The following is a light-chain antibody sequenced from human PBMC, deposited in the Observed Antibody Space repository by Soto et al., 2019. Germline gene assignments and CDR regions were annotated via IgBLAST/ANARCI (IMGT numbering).Light chain of an antibody. Sequence: QSALTQPASVSGSPGQSITISCSGTSSDVGSYDHVAWYQQFPGKTPKLMIYEVSNRPSGVSNRFSGSKSGNTASLTISGLQAEDEAAYYCSSYTSSTTLGVLFGGGTKLTVL. CDR2: EVS. V-gene: IGLV2-14*01. J-gene: IGLJ2*01. CDR3: SSYTSSTTLGVL. CDR1: SSDVGSYDH.